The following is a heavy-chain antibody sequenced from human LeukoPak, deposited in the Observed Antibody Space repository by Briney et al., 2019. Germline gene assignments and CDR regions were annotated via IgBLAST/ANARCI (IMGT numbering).Heavy chain of an antibody. Sequence: PGGSLRLSCAASGFTFSDYYMSWIRQAPGKGLEWVSYISSSGGYRNYADSVKGRFTISRDTSKNTLSLQMNSLRAEDTAVYYCASLSLGHYWGQGTLVTVSS. J-gene: IGHJ4*02. CDR2: ISSSGGYR. V-gene: IGHV3-11*03. CDR3: ASLSLGHY. CDR1: GFTFSDYY. D-gene: IGHD6-6*01.